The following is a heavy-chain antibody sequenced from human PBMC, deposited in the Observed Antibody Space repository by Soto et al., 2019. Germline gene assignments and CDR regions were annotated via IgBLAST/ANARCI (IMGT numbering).Heavy chain of an antibody. J-gene: IGHJ6*02. CDR2: IDPSDSYT. CDR3: ARHVDPTSKYYDFWSGSMDV. Sequence: GESLKISCKGSGYSFPSYWISWVRQMPGKGLEWMGRIDPSDSYTNYSPSFQGHVTISADKSISTAYLQWSSLKASDTAMYYCARHVDPTSKYYDFWSGSMDVWGQGTTVTVSS. D-gene: IGHD3-3*01. V-gene: IGHV5-10-1*01. CDR1: GYSFPSYW.